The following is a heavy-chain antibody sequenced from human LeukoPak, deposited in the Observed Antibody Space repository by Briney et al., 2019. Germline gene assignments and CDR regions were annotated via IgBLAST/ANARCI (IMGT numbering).Heavy chain of an antibody. CDR1: GGSISSSSYY. V-gene: IGHV4-39*07. CDR2: THYSGST. D-gene: IGHD2-15*01. CDR3: ARVRCSGGSCPYYYYYYYMDV. J-gene: IGHJ6*03. Sequence: PSETLSLTCTVSGGSISSSSYYWAWIRQPPGKGLEWIGSTHYSGSTYYNPSLQSRVTISIDTSKNQFSLKLRFVTAADTAAYYCARVRCSGGSCPYYYYYYYMDVWGKGTTVTVSS.